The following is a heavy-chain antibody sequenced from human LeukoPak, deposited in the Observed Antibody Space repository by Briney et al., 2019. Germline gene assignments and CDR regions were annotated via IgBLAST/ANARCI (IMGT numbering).Heavy chain of an antibody. CDR3: AKALPPARYKYYFDS. J-gene: IGHJ4*02. CDR1: EFTFIKYA. V-gene: IGHV3-23*01. CDR2: ISGSGRTT. D-gene: IGHD3-16*02. Sequence: GGSLRLSCETSEFTFIKYAMIWVRQAPGKGLEWVSDISGSGRTTYYAVSVKGRFIISRDNSNNTVYLQMNSLRAEDTAVYFWAKALPPARYKYYFDSWGQGTLVTVSS.